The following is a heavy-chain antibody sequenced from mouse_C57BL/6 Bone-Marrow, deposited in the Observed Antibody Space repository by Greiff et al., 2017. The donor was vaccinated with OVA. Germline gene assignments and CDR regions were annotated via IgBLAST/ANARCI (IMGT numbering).Heavy chain of an antibody. V-gene: IGHV3-8*01. Sequence: VQLQQSGPGLAKPSQTLSLTCSVTGYSITSDYWNWTRKFPGNKLEYMGYISYSGSTYYNPSLKSRIAITRDTSKNQYYLQLNSVTTEDTATYYCARGYYGSRRYFDVWGTGTTVTVSS. D-gene: IGHD1-1*01. CDR1: GYSITSDY. CDR3: ARGYYGSRRYFDV. CDR2: ISYSGST. J-gene: IGHJ1*03.